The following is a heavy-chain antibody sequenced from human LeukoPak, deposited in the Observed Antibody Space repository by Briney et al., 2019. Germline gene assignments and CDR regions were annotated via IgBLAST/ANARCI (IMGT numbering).Heavy chain of an antibody. V-gene: IGHV4-34*01. CDR1: GGSFSGYY. CDR2: VNHSGST. Sequence: SETLSLTCAVYGGSFSGYYWSWIRQPPGKGLEWIGEVNHSGSTNYNPSLKSRVTISVDTSKNQFSLKLRSVTAADTAVYYCARDAMVRGAHADYWGQGTLVTVSS. CDR3: ARDAMVRGAHADY. J-gene: IGHJ4*02. D-gene: IGHD3-10*01.